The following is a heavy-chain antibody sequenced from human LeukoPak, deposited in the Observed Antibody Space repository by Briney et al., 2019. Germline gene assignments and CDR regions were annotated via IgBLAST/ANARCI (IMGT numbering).Heavy chain of an antibody. Sequence: SGGSLRLSCAASGFTVSSNYMSWVRQAPGKGLEWVSVLYSDGSTYYADSVKGRFTISRDNSKNTLYLQINSLRAEDTAVYYCARDYNYYHSSGYWYYFDYWGQGTLVTVSS. CDR1: GFTVSSNY. CDR3: ARDYNYYHSSGYWYYFDY. V-gene: IGHV3-66*01. D-gene: IGHD3-22*01. J-gene: IGHJ4*02. CDR2: LYSDGST.